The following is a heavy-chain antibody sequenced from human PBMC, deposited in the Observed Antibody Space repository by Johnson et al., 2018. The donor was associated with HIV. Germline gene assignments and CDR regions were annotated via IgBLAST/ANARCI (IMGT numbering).Heavy chain of an antibody. V-gene: IGHV3-NL1*01. CDR2: IYSGGST. Sequence: QVQLVESGGGVVQPGGSLRLSCAASGFTFSSYGMHWVRQAPGKGLEWVSVIYSGGSTYYADSVKGRFTISRDNSKNTLYLQMNSLRAEDTAGYYCARVIMVRGVLDVFDIWGQGTMVTVSS. D-gene: IGHD3-10*01. CDR3: ARVIMVRGVLDVFDI. CDR1: GFTFSSYG. J-gene: IGHJ3*02.